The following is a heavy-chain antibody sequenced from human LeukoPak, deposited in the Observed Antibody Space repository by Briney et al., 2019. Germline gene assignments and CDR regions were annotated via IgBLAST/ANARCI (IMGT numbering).Heavy chain of an antibody. CDR1: GGSINSNNYY. Sequence: SETLSLTCTVSGGSINSNNYYWSWIRQPPGKGLEWIGYIYYSGSTYYNPSLKSRVTISVDTSKNQFSLKLSSVTAADTAVYYCARDEMLYWYFDLWGRGTLVTVSS. V-gene: IGHV4-30-4*01. CDR3: ARDEMLYWYFDL. J-gene: IGHJ2*01. D-gene: IGHD5-24*01. CDR2: IYYSGST.